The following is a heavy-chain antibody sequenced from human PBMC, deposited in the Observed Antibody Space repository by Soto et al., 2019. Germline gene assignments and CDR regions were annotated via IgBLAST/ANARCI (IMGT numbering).Heavy chain of an antibody. CDR3: ARALRCVGVENCYSPFDC. V-gene: IGHV3-74*01. J-gene: IGHJ4*02. D-gene: IGHD2-15*01. Sequence: EVQVVESGGGLVQPGGSLRLSCAASGFTFTNYWMDWVRQAPGKGLVWVSRISSDETRTTYADSVKGRFTISRDNAKNTVYLEMNNLRPEDTAVYYCARALRCVGVENCYSPFDCWGQGTLVTVSS. CDR1: GFTFTNYW. CDR2: ISSDETRT.